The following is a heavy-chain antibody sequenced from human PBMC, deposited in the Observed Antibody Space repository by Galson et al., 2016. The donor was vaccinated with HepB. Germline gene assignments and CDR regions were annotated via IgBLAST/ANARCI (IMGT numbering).Heavy chain of an antibody. D-gene: IGHD2-15*01. CDR1: GFSLSTYW. V-gene: IGHV5-51*01. CDR2: IYAGDSDT. CDR3: ARGLVFVSNWYYDL. J-gene: IGHJ2*01. Sequence: QSGAAVKKPGESLKISCEGSGFSLSTYWIGWVRQMPGKGLEWMGTIYAGDSDTRYSPSFQGQVTISVVKSINTASLQWSRMEASDTAMYYCARGLVFVSNWYYDLWGRGTLVTVSS.